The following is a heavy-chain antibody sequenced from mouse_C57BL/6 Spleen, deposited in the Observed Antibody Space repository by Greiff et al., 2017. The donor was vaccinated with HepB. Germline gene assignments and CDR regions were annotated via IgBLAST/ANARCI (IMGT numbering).Heavy chain of an antibody. Sequence: EVKLQQSGPELVKPGASVKISCKASGYTFTDYYMNWVKQSHGKSLEWIGDINPNNGGTSYNQKFKGKATLTVDKSSSTAYMELRSLTSEDSAVYYCAREGGIGVTTPYWYFDVWGTGTTVTVSS. J-gene: IGHJ1*03. CDR2: INPNNGGT. CDR3: AREGGIGVTTPYWYFDV. V-gene: IGHV1-26*01. D-gene: IGHD2-2*01. CDR1: GYTFTDYY.